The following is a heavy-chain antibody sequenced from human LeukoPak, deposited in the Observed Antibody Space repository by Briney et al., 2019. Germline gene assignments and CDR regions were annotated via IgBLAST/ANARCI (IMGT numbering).Heavy chain of an antibody. CDR2: ISGDGITT. Sequence: AARSLRLSCSASGFTFSTYAIHWVRQAPGKGLEYVSAISGDGITTYYADSVKGRFTISRDNSKNTLYLQMNSLRPEDTAVYFCARDLSSQLLLFDYWGQGTLVSV. CDR3: ARDLSSQLLLFDY. J-gene: IGHJ4*02. V-gene: IGHV3-64*04. CDR1: GFTFSTYA. D-gene: IGHD2-15*01.